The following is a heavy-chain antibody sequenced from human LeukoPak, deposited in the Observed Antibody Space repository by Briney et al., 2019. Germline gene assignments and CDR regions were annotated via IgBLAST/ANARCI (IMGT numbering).Heavy chain of an antibody. D-gene: IGHD3-10*01. V-gene: IGHV1-2*06. Sequence: ASVNVSCKASGYTFTVYYMHWVRQAPGQGLEWMGRINPNSGGTNCAQKFQGRVTMTGDTSISTAYMELSRLRSDDTAVYYCARERDSLGGFDYWGLGTLVTVSS. J-gene: IGHJ4*02. CDR1: GYTFTVYY. CDR3: ARERDSLGGFDY. CDR2: INPNSGGT.